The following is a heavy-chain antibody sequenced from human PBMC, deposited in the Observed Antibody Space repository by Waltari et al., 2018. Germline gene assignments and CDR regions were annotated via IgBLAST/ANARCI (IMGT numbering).Heavy chain of an antibody. CDR2: ISWYTCNK. D-gene: IGHD6-13*01. V-gene: IGHV3-9*01. Sequence: EVQLVESGGGLVQPGRSLRLSCAASGFTFDDYAMHWVRQAPGKGLEWVSGISWYTCNKGHADTGEGRFTISRDNAKYSLYLQMNSLRAEDTALYYCAKATSSSWEPFDYWGQGTLVTVSS. CDR1: GFTFDDYA. CDR3: AKATSSSWEPFDY. J-gene: IGHJ4*02.